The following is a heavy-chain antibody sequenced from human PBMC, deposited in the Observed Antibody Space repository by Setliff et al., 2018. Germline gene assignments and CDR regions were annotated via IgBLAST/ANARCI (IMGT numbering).Heavy chain of an antibody. J-gene: IGHJ4*02. D-gene: IGHD3-9*01. V-gene: IGHV7-4-1*01. Sequence: ASVKVSCKASGYTFTSNLINWVRQAPGQGLEWMGWINTNTGNPTYSQGFTGRIVFSLEASANTAYMQLRSLRSEDTAVYYCATGFLRYDILTGYYQRPHYFEYWGQGTLVTVSS. CDR2: INTNTGNP. CDR1: GYTFTSNL. CDR3: ATGFLRYDILTGYYQRPHYFEY.